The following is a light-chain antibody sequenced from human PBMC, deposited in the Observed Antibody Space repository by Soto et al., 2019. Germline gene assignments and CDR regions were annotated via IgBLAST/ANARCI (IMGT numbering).Light chain of an antibody. Sequence: EIVLTQSPGPLSLSPGERATLSCRASQSVNSWYLAWYQQKPGQAPRLLIYDASSRATGIPDWFSGSGSGTDFTLTISRLEPEDFAVYYCQQYNYSPTTFGQGTKVELK. CDR2: DAS. CDR3: QQYNYSPTT. V-gene: IGKV3-20*01. CDR1: QSVNSWY. J-gene: IGKJ1*01.